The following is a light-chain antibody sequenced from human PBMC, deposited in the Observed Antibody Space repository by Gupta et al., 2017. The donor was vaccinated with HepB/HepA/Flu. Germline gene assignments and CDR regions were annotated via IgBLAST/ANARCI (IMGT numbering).Light chain of an antibody. Sequence: EIVMTQSPATLSVSPGERATLSCRASQSVSSNLAWYQQKPGQAPRLLIYGASTRATGIPARFSGSGSGTEFTLTISSLQSEDFTVYYCQRYNNWPITFGGGTNVEIK. J-gene: IGKJ4*01. CDR3: QRYNNWPIT. V-gene: IGKV3-15*01. CDR1: QSVSSN. CDR2: GAS.